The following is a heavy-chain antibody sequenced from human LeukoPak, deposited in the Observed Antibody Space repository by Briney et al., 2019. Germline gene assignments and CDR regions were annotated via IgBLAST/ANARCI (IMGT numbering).Heavy chain of an antibody. V-gene: IGHV3-7*01. D-gene: IGHD2-2*01. J-gene: IGHJ4*02. CDR1: GFTFSSYC. CDR2: IKQDGSKK. CDR3: ARDFCSSTSCYPRGLDY. Sequence: PGGSLRLSCAASGFTFSSYCMSWVRQAPGKGLEWVANIKQDGSKKYYVDSVKGRFTISRDNAKNSLYLQMNSLRAEDTAVYYCARDFCSSTSCYPRGLDYWGQGTLVTVSS.